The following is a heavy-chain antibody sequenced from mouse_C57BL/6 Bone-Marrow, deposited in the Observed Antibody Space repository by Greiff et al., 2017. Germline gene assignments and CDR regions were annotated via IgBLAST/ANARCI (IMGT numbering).Heavy chain of an antibody. D-gene: IGHD3-2*02. CDR3: ARDLRPYYFDY. Sequence: EVQVVESGGGLVKPGGSLKLSCAASGFTFSSYAMSWVRQTPEKRLEWVATISDGGSYTYYPDNVKGRFTISRDNAKNNLYLQMRHLKSEDTAMYYCARDLRPYYFDYWGQGTTLTVSS. CDR1: GFTFSSYA. CDR2: ISDGGSYT. J-gene: IGHJ2*01. V-gene: IGHV5-4*01.